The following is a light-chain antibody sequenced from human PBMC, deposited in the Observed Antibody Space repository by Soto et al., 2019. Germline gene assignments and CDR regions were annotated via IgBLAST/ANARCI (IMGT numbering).Light chain of an antibody. Sequence: DIVMTQSPDSLAVSLGERATINCKSSQSVFYSSYNNNYLAWYQQKSGQPPKPLFFWASTRESGVPDRFSAIASGKDFTLTISSLQAEDVAVYYCQQYYSFPSTFGPGTKVDI. CDR1: QSVFYSSYNNNY. V-gene: IGKV4-1*01. J-gene: IGKJ3*01. CDR2: WAS. CDR3: QQYYSFPST.